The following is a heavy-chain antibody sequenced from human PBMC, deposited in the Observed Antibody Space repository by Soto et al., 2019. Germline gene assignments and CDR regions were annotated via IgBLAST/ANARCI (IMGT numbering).Heavy chain of an antibody. V-gene: IGHV1-69*13. CDR2: IIPIFGTA. D-gene: IGHD3-10*01. J-gene: IGHJ4*02. Sequence: SVKVSCKASGGTFSSYAISWVRQAPGQGLEWMGGIIPIFGTANYAQKFQGRVTITADESTSTAYMELSSLRSEDTAVYYCAREGSGYSSLFDYWGQGXLVTVYS. CDR1: GGTFSSYA. CDR3: AREGSGYSSLFDY.